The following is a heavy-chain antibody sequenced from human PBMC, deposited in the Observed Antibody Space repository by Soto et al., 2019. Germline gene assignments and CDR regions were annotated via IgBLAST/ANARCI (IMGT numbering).Heavy chain of an antibody. CDR1: GFNLSPYS. Sequence: EAPLVESGGGLVQRGGSVRLSCAASGFNLSPYSMKWVRQAPGKGLEWISYISGSSNIINYADSVKGRFTISRDNTKNSLYLQMNSLRDEDTAVYYCARGFDLQYGMDVWGQGTTVTVSS. CDR2: ISGSSNII. D-gene: IGHD3-10*01. V-gene: IGHV3-48*02. J-gene: IGHJ6*02. CDR3: ARGFDLQYGMDV.